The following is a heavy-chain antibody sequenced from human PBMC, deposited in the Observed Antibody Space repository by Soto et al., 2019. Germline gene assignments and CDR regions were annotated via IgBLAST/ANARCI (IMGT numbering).Heavy chain of an antibody. CDR1: GFTFSSYS. CDR3: ARDGTDIVVVPALFDY. D-gene: IGHD2-2*01. J-gene: IGHJ4*02. Sequence: GGSLRLSCAASGFTFSSYSMNWVRQAPGKGLEWVSYISSSSSTIYYADSVKGRFTISRDNAKNSLYLQMNSLRDEDTAVYYCARDGTDIVVVPALFDYWGQGTLVTVSS. CDR2: ISSSSSTI. V-gene: IGHV3-48*02.